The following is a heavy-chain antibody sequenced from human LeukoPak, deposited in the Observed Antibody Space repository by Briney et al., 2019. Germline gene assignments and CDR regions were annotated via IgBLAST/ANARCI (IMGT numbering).Heavy chain of an antibody. CDR3: ARGLYSSSP. CDR2: ISGSGFT. CDR1: VFTFSSYA. V-gene: IGHV3-23*01. D-gene: IGHD6-6*01. J-gene: IGHJ4*02. Sequence: PGGSLRLSCAASVFTFSSYAMSWVRQAPGKGLEWVSAISGSGFTYYADSVKGRFTISRDNSKNTLYLQMNSLRAEDTAVYYCARGLYSSSPWGQGTLVTVSS.